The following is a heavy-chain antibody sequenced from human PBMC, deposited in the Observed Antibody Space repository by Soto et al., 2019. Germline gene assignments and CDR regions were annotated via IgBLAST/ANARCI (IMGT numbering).Heavy chain of an antibody. CDR2: INSDGSST. Sequence: GGSLRLSCAASGFTFSSYWMHWVRQAPGKGLVWVSRINSDGSSTSYADSVKGRLTISRDNAKNTLYLQMNSLRAEDTAVYYCARERDYDFWSGAIYWGQGTLVTVSS. D-gene: IGHD3-3*01. V-gene: IGHV3-74*01. J-gene: IGHJ4*02. CDR1: GFTFSSYW. CDR3: ARERDYDFWSGAIY.